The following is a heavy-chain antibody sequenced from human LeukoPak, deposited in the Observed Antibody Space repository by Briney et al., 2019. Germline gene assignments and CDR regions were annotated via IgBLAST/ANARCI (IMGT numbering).Heavy chain of an antibody. CDR3: ARGDYVEVHDAFDI. D-gene: IGHD4-17*01. V-gene: IGHV1-2*02. CDR1: GYTFTGYY. Sequence: ASVKVSCKASGYTFTGYYMHWVRQAPGQGLEWMGWINPNSGGTNYAQKFQGRVTMTRDTYISTAYMELSRLRSDDTAVYYCARGDYVEVHDAFDIWGQGTMVTVSS. CDR2: INPNSGGT. J-gene: IGHJ3*02.